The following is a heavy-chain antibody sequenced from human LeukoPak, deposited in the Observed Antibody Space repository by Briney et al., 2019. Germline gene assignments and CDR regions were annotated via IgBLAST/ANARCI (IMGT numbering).Heavy chain of an antibody. D-gene: IGHD2-21*02. CDR2: IYYSGST. V-gene: IGHV4-30-4*08. CDR1: GGSISSGDYY. J-gene: IGHJ5*02. Sequence: PSETLSLTCTVSGGSISSGDYYWSWIRQPPGKGLEWIGYIYYSGSTYYNPSLKSRVTISVDTSKNQFSLKLSSVTAADTAVYYCARECGGDYKWFDPWGQGTLVTVSS. CDR3: ARECGGDYKWFDP.